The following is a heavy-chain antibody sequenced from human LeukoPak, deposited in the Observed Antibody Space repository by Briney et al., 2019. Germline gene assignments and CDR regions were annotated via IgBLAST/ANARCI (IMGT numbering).Heavy chain of an antibody. CDR3: ARDLQYCGGDCWGPGWFDP. CDR1: GYTFTSYA. Sequence: GASVKVSCKASGYTFTSYAMHWVRQAPGQRLEWMGWINAGNGNTKYSQKFQGRVTITRDTSASTAYMELSSLRSEDTAVYYCARDLQYCGGDCWGPGWFDPWGQGTLVTVSS. J-gene: IGHJ5*02. D-gene: IGHD2-21*02. V-gene: IGHV1-3*01. CDR2: INAGNGNT.